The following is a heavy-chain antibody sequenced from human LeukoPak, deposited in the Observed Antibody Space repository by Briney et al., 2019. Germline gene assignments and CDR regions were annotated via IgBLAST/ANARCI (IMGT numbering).Heavy chain of an antibody. J-gene: IGHJ6*02. Sequence: GGSLRLSCAASGFTFSSYWMSWVRQAPGKGLEWVANIKQDGSEKYYVDSVKGRFTISRDNAKNSLYLQMNSLRAEDTALYYCAKSQVPAKSYYYYGMDVWGQGTTVTVSS. CDR1: GFTFSSYW. D-gene: IGHD2-2*01. CDR3: AKSQVPAKSYYYYGMDV. V-gene: IGHV3-7*03. CDR2: IKQDGSEK.